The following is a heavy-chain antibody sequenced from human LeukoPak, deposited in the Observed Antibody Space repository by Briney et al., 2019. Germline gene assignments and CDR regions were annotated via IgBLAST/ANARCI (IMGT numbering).Heavy chain of an antibody. CDR2: INQSGST. CDR1: GGTFSGYY. J-gene: IGHJ4*02. D-gene: IGHD6-13*01. CDR3: ARGGSKAKY. V-gene: IGHV4-34*01. Sequence: SETLSLTCAVYGGTFSGYYWSWIRQPPGKGLEWIGEINQSGSTNYNPSLKSRVTMSVDTSKKQLSLKLNSVTAADTAVYYCARGGSKAKYWGQGTLVIVSS.